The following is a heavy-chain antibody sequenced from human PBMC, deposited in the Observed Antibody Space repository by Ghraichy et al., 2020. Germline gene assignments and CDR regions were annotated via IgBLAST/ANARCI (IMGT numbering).Heavy chain of an antibody. Sequence: SQTLSLTCTVSGGSISSYYWSWIRQPPGKGLEWIGYIYYSGSTNYNPSLKSRVTISVDTSKNQFSLKLSSVTAVDTAVYYCARNVPNYGDYGGFVDYWGQGTLVTVSS. J-gene: IGHJ4*02. V-gene: IGHV4-59*01. CDR3: ARNVPNYGDYGGFVDY. CDR1: GGSISSYY. CDR2: IYYSGST. D-gene: IGHD4-17*01.